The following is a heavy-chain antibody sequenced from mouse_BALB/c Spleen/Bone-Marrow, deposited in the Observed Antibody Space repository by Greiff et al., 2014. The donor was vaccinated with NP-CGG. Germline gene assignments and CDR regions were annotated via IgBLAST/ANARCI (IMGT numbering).Heavy chain of an antibody. D-gene: IGHD2-1*01. J-gene: IGHJ4*01. CDR1: GFTFSRYG. Sequence: EVQRVESGGDLVKPGGSLKLSCAASGFTFSRYGMSWVRQTPDKRLEWVANISSGGNYTYYPDSVKGRFTISRDNAKNTLYLHMSSLKSEDTAMYYCARQYGNLGVMDYWGQGTSVTVSS. CDR3: ARQYGNLGVMDY. CDR2: ISSGGNYT. V-gene: IGHV5-6*01.